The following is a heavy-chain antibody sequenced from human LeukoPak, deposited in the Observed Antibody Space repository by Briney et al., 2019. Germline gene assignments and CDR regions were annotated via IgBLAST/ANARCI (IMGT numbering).Heavy chain of an antibody. V-gene: IGHV1-24*01. J-gene: IGHJ4*02. D-gene: IGHD4-17*01. CDR3: ATGQTTPVLVDTLHF. CDR2: YDPDDAET. Sequence: ASVKVSCKVCGYTVTEFSIHWVRQAPGKGLEWMGGYDPDDAETVFARKFQGRVTMTEDTSTNTAYMELTSLISEDTAVYYCATGQTTPVLVDTLHFWGQGTLVTVSS. CDR1: GYTVTEFS.